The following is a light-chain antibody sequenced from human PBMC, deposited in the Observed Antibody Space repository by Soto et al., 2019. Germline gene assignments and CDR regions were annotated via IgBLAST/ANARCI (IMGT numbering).Light chain of an antibody. CDR2: GAS. Sequence: DIVLTQSPGILSLSPGERATLSCRASQSVSNDFLAWYQQKPGQAPRLLIYGASTRATDVPDRFSGSGSGADFALSISRLEPEDFAVYXCQQYGSSPPRTFGQGTKVDIK. CDR3: QQYGSSPPRT. CDR1: QSVSNDF. V-gene: IGKV3-20*01. J-gene: IGKJ1*01.